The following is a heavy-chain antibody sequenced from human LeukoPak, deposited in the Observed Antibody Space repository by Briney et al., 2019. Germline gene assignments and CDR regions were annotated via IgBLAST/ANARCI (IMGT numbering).Heavy chain of an antibody. V-gene: IGHV3-33*01. CDR2: IWYDGSNK. CDR3: ARGGFWIGDPTPRDY. D-gene: IGHD3-3*01. Sequence: GGSLRLSCAASGFTFSSYGMHWVCQAPGTGLEWVAVIWYDGSNKYYADSVKGRFTISRDNSKNTLYLQMNSLRAEDTAVYYCARGGFWIGDPTPRDYWGQGTLVTVSS. J-gene: IGHJ4*02. CDR1: GFTFSSYG.